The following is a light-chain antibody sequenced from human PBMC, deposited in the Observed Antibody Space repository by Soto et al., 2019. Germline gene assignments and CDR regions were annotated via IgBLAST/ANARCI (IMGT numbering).Light chain of an antibody. Sequence: IRMTQSPSSLSASTGDRVTITCRASQGISSYLAWYQQKPGKAPKLLIYAASTLQSGVPSRFSGSGSGADFTLTISCLQSEDFATYYCQQYYSYPITFGQRTLLE. V-gene: IGKV1-8*01. CDR1: QGISSY. CDR2: AAS. CDR3: QQYYSYPIT. J-gene: IGKJ5*01.